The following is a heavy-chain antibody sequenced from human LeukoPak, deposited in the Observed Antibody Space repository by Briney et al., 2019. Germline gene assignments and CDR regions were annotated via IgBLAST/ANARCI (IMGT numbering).Heavy chain of an antibody. CDR2: INHSGST. Sequence: SETLSLTXAVYGGSFSGYYWSWIRQPPGKGLEWIGEINHSGSTNYNPSLKSRVTISVDTSKNQFSLKLSSVTAADTAVYYCARARPAKKYYYGSGSFDAFDIWGQGTMVTVSS. V-gene: IGHV4-34*01. CDR3: ARARPAKKYYYGSGSFDAFDI. CDR1: GGSFSGYY. J-gene: IGHJ3*02. D-gene: IGHD3-10*01.